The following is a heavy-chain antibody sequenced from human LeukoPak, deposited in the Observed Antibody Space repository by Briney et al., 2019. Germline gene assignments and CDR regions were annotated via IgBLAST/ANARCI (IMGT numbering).Heavy chain of an antibody. CDR1: GFTFSDYY. J-gene: IGHJ4*02. CDR3: ARTAIYDSSGSGY. D-gene: IGHD3-22*01. V-gene: IGHV3-11*01. CDR2: ISSSGSTI. Sequence: GGSLRLSCAASGFTFSDYYMSWIRQAPGKGREWGSYISSSGSTIYYADSVKGRFTISRDNAKNSLYLQMNSLRAEDTAVYYCARTAIYDSSGSGYWGQGTLVTVSS.